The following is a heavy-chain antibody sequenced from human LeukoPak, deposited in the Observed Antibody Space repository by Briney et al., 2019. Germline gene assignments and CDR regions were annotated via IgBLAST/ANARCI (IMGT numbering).Heavy chain of an antibody. Sequence: PGGSLRLSCAASGFTFSIYWMSWVRQAPGKGLEWVANIKQDGSEKYYVDSVKGRFTISRDNAKNSLYLQMNSLRAEDTAVYYCARWETAMATWGQGTLVTVSS. CDR2: IKQDGSEK. J-gene: IGHJ5*02. CDR3: ARWETAMAT. V-gene: IGHV3-7*01. CDR1: GFTFSIYW. D-gene: IGHD5-18*01.